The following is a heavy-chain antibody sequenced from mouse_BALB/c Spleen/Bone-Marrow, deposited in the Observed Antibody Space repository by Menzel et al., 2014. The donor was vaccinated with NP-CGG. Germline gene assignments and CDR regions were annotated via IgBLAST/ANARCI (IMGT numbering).Heavy chain of an antibody. D-gene: IGHD1-1*01. V-gene: IGHV1-7*01. Sequence: VQLQQSGAELAKPGASVKMSCKASGYTFTNYWMHWVKQRPGQGLEWIGYISPSTGYTEYNQKFKDKATLTADKSSSTAYMQLSSLTSGDSAVYYCARIYYYGRDYWGQGTTLTVSS. J-gene: IGHJ2*01. CDR1: GYTFTNYW. CDR2: ISPSTGYT. CDR3: ARIYYYGRDY.